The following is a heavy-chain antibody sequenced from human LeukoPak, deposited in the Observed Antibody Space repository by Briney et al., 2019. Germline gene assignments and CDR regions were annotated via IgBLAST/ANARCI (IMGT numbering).Heavy chain of an antibody. D-gene: IGHD6-19*01. CDR3: AKPPPGQWLVPGAFDI. J-gene: IGHJ3*02. V-gene: IGHV3-23*01. Sequence: PGGSLRLSCAASEFTFTSSAMSWVRQAPGKGLEWISAISGGGDPKYYADSVRGRFTISRDTSKTTLYLQMNSLRAEDTAVYYCAKPPPGQWLVPGAFDIWGQGTMVTVSS. CDR2: ISGGGDPK. CDR1: EFTFTSSA.